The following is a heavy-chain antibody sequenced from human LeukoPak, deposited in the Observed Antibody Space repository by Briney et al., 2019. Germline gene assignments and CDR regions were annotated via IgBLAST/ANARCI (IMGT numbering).Heavy chain of an antibody. CDR3: ARSHYSSSWFDY. D-gene: IGHD6-13*01. CDR2: INHSGGT. V-gene: IGHV4-34*01. Sequence: PSETLSLTCAVYGGSFSGYYWSWIRQPPGKGLEWIGEINHSGGTNYNPPPKIRVTISVDTSKTQFSLKLSSVTAADTAVYYCARSHYSSSWFDYWGQGTLVTVSS. CDR1: GGSFSGYY. J-gene: IGHJ4*02.